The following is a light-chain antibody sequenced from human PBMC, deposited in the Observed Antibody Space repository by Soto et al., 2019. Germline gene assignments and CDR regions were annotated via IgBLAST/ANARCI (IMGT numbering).Light chain of an antibody. Sequence: EIVLTQSPATLSLSPGERATLSCKASQSVSSYLAWYQHKPGQAPRLLIYDSSNRATGIPARFIGSGSGTDFTLTISSLEPEDFAVYYCQQRSNWPRTFGQGTKLEIK. J-gene: IGKJ2*01. CDR2: DSS. CDR3: QQRSNWPRT. CDR1: QSVSSY. V-gene: IGKV3-11*01.